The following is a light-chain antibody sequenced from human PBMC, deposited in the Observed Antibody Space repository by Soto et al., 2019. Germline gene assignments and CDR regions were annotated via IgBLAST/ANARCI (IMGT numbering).Light chain of an antibody. CDR2: DAS. J-gene: IGKJ4*01. CDR1: QSVSSY. CDR3: QQRSNWPPKLT. V-gene: IGKV3-11*01. Sequence: EIVLTQSPATLSLSPGERATLSCRASQSVSSYLAWYQQKPGQAPRLLIYDASNRATGIPARFSGSGSGTDFTLTISSLEPEDLAVYYCQQRSNWPPKLTFGGGTKVEIK.